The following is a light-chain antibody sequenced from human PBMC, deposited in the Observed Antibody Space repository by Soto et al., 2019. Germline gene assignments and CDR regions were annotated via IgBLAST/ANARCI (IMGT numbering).Light chain of an antibody. V-gene: IGLV2-23*01. Sequence: QSALTQPASVSGSPGQSITISCTGTSSDVGSYDLVSWYQQHPGKAPKFIIFEGTERPSGVSNRFSASKSGNTASLTISGLQPEDEADYYCCSYAGTTSFYVFGTGTQLTVL. J-gene: IGLJ1*01. CDR1: SSDVGSYDL. CDR2: EGT. CDR3: CSYAGTTSFYV.